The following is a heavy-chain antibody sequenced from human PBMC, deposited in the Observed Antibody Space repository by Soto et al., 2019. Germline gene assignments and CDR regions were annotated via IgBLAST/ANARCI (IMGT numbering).Heavy chain of an antibody. D-gene: IGHD6-19*01. CDR3: AKDMLDSSGWNRISDY. Sequence: PGGSLRLSCAASGFTFSNYAMSWVRQAPGKGLEWVSVISGDESKTCYTDSVKGRFTISRDNSKNTLSLQMNSLRVEDTAVYYCAKDMLDSSGWNRISDYWGQGTMVTVSS. CDR2: ISGDESKT. CDR1: GFTFSNYA. V-gene: IGHV3-23*01. J-gene: IGHJ4*02.